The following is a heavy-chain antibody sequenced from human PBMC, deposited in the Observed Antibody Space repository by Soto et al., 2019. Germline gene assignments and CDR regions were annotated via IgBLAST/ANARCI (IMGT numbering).Heavy chain of an antibody. CDR2: IRGNGVNA. CDR1: GLTSSDYA. J-gene: IGHJ5*02. V-gene: IGHV3-23*01. D-gene: IGHD3-22*01. Sequence: EVQLLDSGGGLVQPGGSLKLSCVASGLTSSDYAMTWVRQGPGKGLECVPSIRGNGVNAYYADSVKGRFTVSRDNSKNTLFLQMHSLRAEDTAVYFCARTISPYYYDRNGYYKGWFDPWGQGTLVTVSS. CDR3: ARTISPYYYDRNGYYKGWFDP.